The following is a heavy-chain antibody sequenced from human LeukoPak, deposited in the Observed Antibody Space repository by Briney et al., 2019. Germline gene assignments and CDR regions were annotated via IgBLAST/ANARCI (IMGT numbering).Heavy chain of an antibody. CDR1: GISLCNYD. CDR3: ASLVVGASYGMDV. D-gene: IGHD1-26*01. CDR2: ISSNGVSK. Sequence: PGGSLRLSCVVPGISLCNYDVICGREARGGGVGYVSAISSNGVSKYYETSVKGRFTTSRENPKTPRFLQMGSLRDEDMAEYYCASLVVGASYGMDVWGQGTTVTVSS. V-gene: IGHV3-64*01. J-gene: IGHJ6*02.